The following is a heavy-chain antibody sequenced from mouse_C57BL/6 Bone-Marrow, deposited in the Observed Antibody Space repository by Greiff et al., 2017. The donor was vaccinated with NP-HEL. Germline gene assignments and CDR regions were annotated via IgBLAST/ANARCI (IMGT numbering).Heavy chain of an antibody. Sequence: EVQLQQSGPELVKPGASVKIPCKASGYTFTDYNMDWVKQSHGKSLEWIGDINPNNGGTIYNQKFKGKATLTVDKSSSTAYMELRSLTSEDTAVYYCARGGSYGSSGFAYWGQGTLVTVSA. CDR2: INPNNGGT. CDR1: GYTFTDYN. J-gene: IGHJ3*01. V-gene: IGHV1-18*01. D-gene: IGHD1-1*01. CDR3: ARGGSYGSSGFAY.